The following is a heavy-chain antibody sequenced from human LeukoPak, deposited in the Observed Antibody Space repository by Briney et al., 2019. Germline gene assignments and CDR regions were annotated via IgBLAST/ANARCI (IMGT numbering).Heavy chain of an antibody. V-gene: IGHV3-33*01. Sequence: PGRSLRLSCAPSGFTFSSYGMHGVRQAPGQGLEWVAVIWNDGSNKYYVDSVKGRFTISRDNSKNTLYLQMNSLRTEDTAVYYCARDYCSNTSCLFDYWGQGTLVTVSS. J-gene: IGHJ4*02. CDR3: ARDYCSNTSCLFDY. D-gene: IGHD2-2*01. CDR1: GFTFSSYG. CDR2: IWNDGSNK.